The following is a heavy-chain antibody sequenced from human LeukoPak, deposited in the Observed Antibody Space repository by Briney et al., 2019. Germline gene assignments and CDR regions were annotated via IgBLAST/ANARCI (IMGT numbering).Heavy chain of an antibody. Sequence: GASLKVSCKASGYTFTSYDINWVRQATGQGLEWMGWMNPNSGNTGYAQKFQGRVTMTRNTSISTAYMELSSLRSEDTAVYYCARGSTEMATGHNWFDPWGQGTLVTVSS. CDR2: MNPNSGNT. CDR1: GYTFTSYD. J-gene: IGHJ5*02. CDR3: ARGSTEMATGHNWFDP. D-gene: IGHD5-24*01. V-gene: IGHV1-8*01.